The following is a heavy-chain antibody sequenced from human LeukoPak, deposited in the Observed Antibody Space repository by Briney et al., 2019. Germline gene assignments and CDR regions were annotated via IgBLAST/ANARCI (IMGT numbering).Heavy chain of an antibody. CDR2: IYVSGTT. CDR1: GGSISSSSYF. J-gene: IGHJ3*01. V-gene: IGHV4-39*01. D-gene: IGHD3-10*01. CDR3: ARPKYYYGSATDGAFDV. Sequence: SETLSLTCTVSGGSISSSSYFWGWIRQSPGKGLEFIGSIYVSGTTYHNPSLKSRVTISVDTSKNQLSLKLSSVTAADTAVYYCARPKYYYGSATDGAFDVWGQGTMVTVSS.